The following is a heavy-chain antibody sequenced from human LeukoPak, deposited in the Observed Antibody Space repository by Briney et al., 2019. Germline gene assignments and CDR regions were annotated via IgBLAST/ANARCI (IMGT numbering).Heavy chain of an antibody. CDR3: ARPGGFDHVVSP. CDR2: IYYSGST. V-gene: IGHV4-39*01. Sequence: SETLSLTCTVSGGSISSSSYYWGWIRQPPGKGLERIGSIYYSGSTYYNPSLKSRVTISVDTSKNQFSLKLSSVTAADTAVYHCARPGGFDHVVSPWGQGTLVTVSS. J-gene: IGHJ5*02. D-gene: IGHD3-16*01. CDR1: GGSISSSSYY.